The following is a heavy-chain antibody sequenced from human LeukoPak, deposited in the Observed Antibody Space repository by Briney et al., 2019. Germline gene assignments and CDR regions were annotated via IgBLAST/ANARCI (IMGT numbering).Heavy chain of an antibody. V-gene: IGHV4-30-2*01. CDR1: GGSISSDGYY. Sequence: SETLSLTCTVSGGSISSDGYYWSWIRQPPGKGLEWIAFIYHSGTAYYNPSLKSRVAISVDVSKNQFSLKVNSVTAADTAVYYCARVLDYTNYVDFWGQGTLVTVSS. CDR2: IYHSGTA. CDR3: ARVLDYTNYVDF. J-gene: IGHJ4*02. D-gene: IGHD4-11*01.